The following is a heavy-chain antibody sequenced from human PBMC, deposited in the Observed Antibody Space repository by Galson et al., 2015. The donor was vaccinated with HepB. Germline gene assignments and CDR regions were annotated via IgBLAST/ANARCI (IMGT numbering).Heavy chain of an antibody. J-gene: IGHJ6*02. Sequence: SLRLSCAAPGFTFSSYAMHWVRQAPGKGLEWVAVISYDGSNKYYADSVKGRFTISRDNSKNTLYLQMNSLRAEDTAVYYCASCPRVHHYYYYGMDVWGQGTTVTVSS. CDR1: GFTFSSYA. V-gene: IGHV3-30-3*01. CDR3: ASCPRVHHYYYYGMDV. CDR2: ISYDGSNK. D-gene: IGHD3-3*01.